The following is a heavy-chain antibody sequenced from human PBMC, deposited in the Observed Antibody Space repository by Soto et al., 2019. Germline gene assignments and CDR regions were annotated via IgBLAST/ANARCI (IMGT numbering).Heavy chain of an antibody. CDR2: ISDSDGST. CDR3: ARDLSDYYDSSGFDY. CDR1: GFTFSSYA. Sequence: EVQLLESGGGLVQPGGSLRVSCTASGFTFSSYAMSWVRQAPGKGLEWVSSISDSDGSTYYADSVKGRFTISRDNSKNSLYLQMNSLRDEDTAVYYCARDLSDYYDSSGFDYWGQGTLVTVSS. J-gene: IGHJ4*02. D-gene: IGHD3-22*01. V-gene: IGHV3-23*01.